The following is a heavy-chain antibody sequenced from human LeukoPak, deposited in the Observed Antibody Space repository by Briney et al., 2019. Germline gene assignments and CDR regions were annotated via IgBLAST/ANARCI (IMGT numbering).Heavy chain of an antibody. CDR2: ISAYNGNT. V-gene: IGHV1-18*01. Sequence: VASVKVSCKASGYTFTSYGISWVRQAPGQGLEWMGRISAYNGNTNYAQKLQGRVTMTTDTSTSTAYMELRSLRSDDTAVYYCARDQGGGQNYNWFDPWGQGTLVTVSS. CDR1: GYTFTSYG. J-gene: IGHJ5*02. D-gene: IGHD1-26*01. CDR3: ARDQGGGQNYNWFDP.